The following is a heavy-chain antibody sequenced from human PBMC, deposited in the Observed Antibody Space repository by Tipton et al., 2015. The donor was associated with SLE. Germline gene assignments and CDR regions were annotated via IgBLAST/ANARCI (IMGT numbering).Heavy chain of an antibody. Sequence: QSGAEVKKPGASVKVSCQASGNTFTTYDINWVRQATGQGLEWMGWMNPNSGNTGYAQKFQGRVAMTRNTSISTAYMELSSLTSEHTAVYFCAIRAVTGRDCWGQGTLVTVSA. CDR3: AIRAVTGRDC. D-gene: IGHD6-19*01. CDR1: GNTFTTYD. V-gene: IGHV1-8*01. J-gene: IGHJ4*02. CDR2: MNPNSGNT.